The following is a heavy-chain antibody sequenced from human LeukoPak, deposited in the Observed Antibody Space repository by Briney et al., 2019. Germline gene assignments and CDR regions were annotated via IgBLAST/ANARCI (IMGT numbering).Heavy chain of an antibody. D-gene: IGHD3-16*02. CDR1: GGTFTSYA. CDR3: ARDVGYYDYVWGSYRYTLPDS. CDR2: IIPIFGTA. V-gene: IGHV1-69*06. J-gene: IGHJ4*02. Sequence: ASVKVSCKASGGTFTSYAISWVRQAPGQGLEWMGGIIPIFGTANYAQKFQGRVTITADKSTSTAYMELSSLRSEDTAVYYCARDVGYYDYVWGSYRYTLPDSWGQGTLVTVSS.